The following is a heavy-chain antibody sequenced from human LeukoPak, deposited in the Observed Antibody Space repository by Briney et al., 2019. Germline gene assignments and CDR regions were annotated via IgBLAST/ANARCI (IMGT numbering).Heavy chain of an antibody. Sequence: SVTVSCKTSGGTFSTYAISWVRQAPGQGLEWMGRIIPILGIANYAQKFQGRVTLTADKSTSTAYMDLSSLRSEDTAVYYCARDRVPVAGTAGGDAFDIWGQGTLVTVSS. CDR1: GGTFSTYA. CDR2: IIPILGIA. D-gene: IGHD6-19*01. V-gene: IGHV1-69*04. J-gene: IGHJ3*02. CDR3: ARDRVPVAGTAGGDAFDI.